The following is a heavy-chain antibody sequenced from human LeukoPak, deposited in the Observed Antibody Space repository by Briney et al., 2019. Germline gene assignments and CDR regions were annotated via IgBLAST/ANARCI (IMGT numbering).Heavy chain of an antibody. CDR1: GDSTTNINYY. Sequence: SETLSLTCTVSGDSTTNINYYWGWIRQPPGKGLEWIGSIYYSGSTYYNPSLKSRVAISVDTSKNQFSLKLSSVTAADTAVYYCASQRNDYYDSSGHDYWGQGTLVAVSS. D-gene: IGHD3-22*01. J-gene: IGHJ4*02. V-gene: IGHV4-39*01. CDR3: ASQRNDYYDSSGHDY. CDR2: IYYSGST.